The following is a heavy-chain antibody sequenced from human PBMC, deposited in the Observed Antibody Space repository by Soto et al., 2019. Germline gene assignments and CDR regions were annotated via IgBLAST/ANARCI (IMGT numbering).Heavy chain of an antibody. CDR1: GYTFSDFD. D-gene: IGHD3-16*01. CDR2: MNAKSGDT. V-gene: IGHV1-8*01. J-gene: IGHJ6*02. Sequence: QAHLEQSGAEVKRPGASVKVSGKASGYTFSDFDINWLRQASGQGPAWMGWMNAKSGDTFFAQRFQGKFNMTWDTSLSTTYMEVGSLTSDDTAMYYCARGNPFNYAGFDVWGQGTTVAVSS. CDR3: ARGNPFNYAGFDV.